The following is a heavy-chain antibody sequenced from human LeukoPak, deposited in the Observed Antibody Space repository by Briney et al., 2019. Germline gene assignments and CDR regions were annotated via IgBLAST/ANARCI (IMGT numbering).Heavy chain of an antibody. CDR3: ARSYYYDSSGYYQIDY. Sequence: SETLSLTCTVSGGFISSYYWSWIRQPPGKGLEWIGYIYYSGSTNYNPSLKSRVTISVDTSKNQFSLKLSSVTAADTAVYYCARSYYYDSSGYYQIDYWGQGTLVTVSS. J-gene: IGHJ4*02. CDR1: GGFISSYY. V-gene: IGHV4-59*01. D-gene: IGHD3-22*01. CDR2: IYYSGST.